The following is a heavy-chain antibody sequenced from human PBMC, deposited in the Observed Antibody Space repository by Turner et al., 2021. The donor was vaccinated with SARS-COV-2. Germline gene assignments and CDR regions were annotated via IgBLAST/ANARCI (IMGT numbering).Heavy chain of an antibody. J-gene: IGHJ3*02. V-gene: IGHV4-34*01. CDR1: GGSFSCYS. CDR3: ASGDVDIVAIPNAGDAFDI. Sequence: VQLQQWGSGLLKPSETLSLTCAGSGGSFSCYSWSWIRQPPGKGLGLIGEINHSGSTNYIPSLKGRVTISVDTSKNQFSLKLSSVTATDTAVYYWASGDVDIVAIPNAGDAFDIWGQGTMVTVSS. D-gene: IGHD5-12*01. CDR2: INHSGST.